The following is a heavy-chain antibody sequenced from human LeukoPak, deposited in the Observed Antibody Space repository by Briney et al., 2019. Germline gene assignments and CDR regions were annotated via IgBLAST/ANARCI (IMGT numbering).Heavy chain of an antibody. CDR1: GFTLSSYA. D-gene: IGHD2-15*01. J-gene: IGHJ3*02. Sequence: GGSLRLSCAASGFTLSSYAVSWVRQAPGKGLEWVANIKQDGSEINYVDSVKGRFTISRDNAKNSLYLQMNSLRAEDTAVYYCATEVGTPAVRSAFNIWGQGTMVTVSS. CDR2: IKQDGSEI. CDR3: ATEVGTPAVRSAFNI. V-gene: IGHV3-7*01.